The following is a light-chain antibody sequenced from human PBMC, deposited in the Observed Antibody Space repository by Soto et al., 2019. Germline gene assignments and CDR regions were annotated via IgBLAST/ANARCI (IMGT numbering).Light chain of an antibody. V-gene: IGLV2-23*01. J-gene: IGLJ3*02. CDR3: SSYAGSNTYV. Sequence: QSALPQPASVSGSPGQSITISCTGTSSDVGNYNLVSWYQQYPDKAPKLIISEGTKRPSGVSDRFSGSKSGNTASLTISGLQAHDEADYYCSSYAGSNTYVFGGGTKLTVL. CDR1: SSDVGNYNL. CDR2: EGT.